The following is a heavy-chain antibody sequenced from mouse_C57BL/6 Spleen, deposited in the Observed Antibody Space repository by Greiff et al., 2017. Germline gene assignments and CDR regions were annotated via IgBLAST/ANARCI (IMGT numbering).Heavy chain of an antibody. CDR1: GYTFTDYN. CDR2: INPNNGGT. J-gene: IGHJ3*01. D-gene: IGHD1-1*02. Sequence: VQLKQSGPELVKPGASVKMSCKASGYTFTDYNMHWVKQSHGKSLEWIGYINPNNGGTSYNQKFKGKATLTVNKSSSTAYMELRSLTSEDSAVYYCARYYDGDWFAYWGQGTLVTDSA. CDR3: ARYYDGDWFAY. V-gene: IGHV1-22*01.